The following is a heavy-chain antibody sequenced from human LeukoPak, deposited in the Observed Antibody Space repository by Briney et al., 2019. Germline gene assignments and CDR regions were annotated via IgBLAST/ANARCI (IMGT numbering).Heavy chain of an antibody. D-gene: IGHD3-22*01. J-gene: IGHJ3*02. CDR3: ARDPYDSSGSYYAAFDI. CDR2: ISSSSYI. V-gene: IGHV3-21*01. CDR1: GFTFSSYS. Sequence: KSGGSLRLSCAASGFTFSSYSMNWVRQAPGKGLEWVSSISSSSYIYYADSVKGRFTISRDNAKNSLYLQMNSLRAEDTAVYYCARDPYDSSGSYYAAFDIWGQGTMVTVSS.